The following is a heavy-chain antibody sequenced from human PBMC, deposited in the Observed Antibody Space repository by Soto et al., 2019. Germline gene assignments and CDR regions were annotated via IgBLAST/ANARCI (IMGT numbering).Heavy chain of an antibody. D-gene: IGHD3-10*01. J-gene: IGHJ4*02. Sequence: PGGSLRLSCAASGFTFSSYGMHWVRQAPGKGLEWVAVIWYDGSNKYYADSVKGRFTISRDNSKNTLYLQMNSLRAEDTAVYYCARATMVRGVFPFDYWGQGTLVTVSS. CDR2: IWYDGSNK. CDR3: ARATMVRGVFPFDY. CDR1: GFTFSSYG. V-gene: IGHV3-33*08.